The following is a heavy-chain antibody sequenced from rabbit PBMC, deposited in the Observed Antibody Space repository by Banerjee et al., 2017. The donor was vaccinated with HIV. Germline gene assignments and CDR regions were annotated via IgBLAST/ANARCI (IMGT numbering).Heavy chain of an antibody. J-gene: IGHJ3*01. V-gene: IGHV1S40*01. CDR1: GFSFSSSYW. D-gene: IGHD1-1*01. Sequence: QSLEESGGDLVKPGASLTVTCTASGFSFSSSYWICWVRQAPGKGLEWIACIHAGSSGNTKYASWAKGRFTISKTSSTTVTLQMTSLTAADTATYFCAREGSGFYTRLDLWGPGTLVTVS. CDR2: IHAGSSGNT. CDR3: AREGSGFYTRLDL.